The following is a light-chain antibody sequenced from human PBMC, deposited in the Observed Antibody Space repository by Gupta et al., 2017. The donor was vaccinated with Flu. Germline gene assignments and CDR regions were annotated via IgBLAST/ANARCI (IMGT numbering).Light chain of an antibody. CDR2: DNN. Sequence: QSVLTQPPSVSAAPEQKVTISCSGSSPNIGKNYVSWYQQLPGAAPTLLISDNNRRPSGIPDRFSGSKSGTSATLGISGLQTGDEATYYCSTWDSSLAAVLFGGGTKVTVL. V-gene: IGLV1-51*01. CDR1: SPNIGKNY. CDR3: STWDSSLAAVL. J-gene: IGLJ3*02.